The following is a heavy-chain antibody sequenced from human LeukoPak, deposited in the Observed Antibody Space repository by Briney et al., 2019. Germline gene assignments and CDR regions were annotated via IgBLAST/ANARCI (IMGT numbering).Heavy chain of an antibody. CDR3: ASSGSYRFDY. Sequence: GGSLRLSCAASGFTFSSYSMNWVRQAPEKGLEWVSHITASGTAMFYADSVKGRFTISRDNAKNSLYLQMNSLRDEDTAVYYCASSGSYRFDYWGQGTLVTVSS. CDR1: GFTFSSYS. D-gene: IGHD1-26*01. V-gene: IGHV3-48*02. CDR2: ITASGTAM. J-gene: IGHJ4*02.